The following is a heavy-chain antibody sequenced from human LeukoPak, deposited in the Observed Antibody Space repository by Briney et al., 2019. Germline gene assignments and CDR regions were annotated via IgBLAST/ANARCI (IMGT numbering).Heavy chain of an antibody. J-gene: IGHJ4*02. CDR2: INHSGST. V-gene: IGHV4-34*01. Sequence: SETLSLTCAVYGGSFSGYYWSWIRQPPGKGLEWIGEINHSGSTNYNPSLKSRVTISVGTSKNQFSLKLSSVTAADTAVYYCARVTGYMIEDYFDYWGQGTLVTVSS. D-gene: IGHD3-22*01. CDR1: GGSFSGYY. CDR3: ARVTGYMIEDYFDY.